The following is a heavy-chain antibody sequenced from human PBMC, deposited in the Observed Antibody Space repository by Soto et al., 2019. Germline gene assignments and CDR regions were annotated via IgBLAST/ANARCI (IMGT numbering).Heavy chain of an antibody. V-gene: IGHV1-8*01. CDR2: INPNSGNT. D-gene: IGHD3-10*01. J-gene: IGHJ5*02. CDR3: EREHYGGNWFDT. CDR1: GYTFTSYV. Sequence: QVQLVQSGAEVKKPGASVKVSCKASGYTFTSYVINWLRQATGQGLEWMGWINPNSGNTGYAQKFQGRVTMTMNTAINTAYKELRCLRSGGPGVEYCEREHYGGNWFDTWGQGTLVTVSS.